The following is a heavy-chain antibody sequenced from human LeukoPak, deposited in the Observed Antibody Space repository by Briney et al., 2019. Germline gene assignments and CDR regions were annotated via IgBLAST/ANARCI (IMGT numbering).Heavy chain of an antibody. Sequence: ASVKVSCKASGGTFSSYGISWVRQAPGQGLEWMGWISAYNGNTNYAQKLQGRVTMTTDTSTSTAYMELRSLRSDDTAVYYCALWYGDYGYYYYGMDVWGQGTTVTVSS. CDR1: GGTFSSYG. J-gene: IGHJ6*02. D-gene: IGHD4-17*01. V-gene: IGHV1-18*01. CDR3: ALWYGDYGYYYYGMDV. CDR2: ISAYNGNT.